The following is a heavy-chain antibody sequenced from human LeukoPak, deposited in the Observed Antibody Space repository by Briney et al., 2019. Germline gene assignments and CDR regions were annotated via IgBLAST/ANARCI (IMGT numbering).Heavy chain of an antibody. CDR3: ASLKRWSGYFQYAEYFQH. Sequence: PSETLSLTCAVSGGSINTGNWWSWVRQTPGKGLEWIGEIYHSGSTDYNPSLKSRVTISLDKSKNQFSLKLSSVTAADTAVYYCASLKRWSGYFQYAEYFQHWGQGTLVTVSS. D-gene: IGHD3-3*01. J-gene: IGHJ1*01. V-gene: IGHV4-4*02. CDR1: GGSINTGNW. CDR2: IYHSGST.